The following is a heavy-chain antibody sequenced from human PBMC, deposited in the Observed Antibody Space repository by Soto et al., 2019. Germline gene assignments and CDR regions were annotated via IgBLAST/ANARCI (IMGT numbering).Heavy chain of an antibody. CDR2: IYYSGST. CDR3: ARHYCSSTSCHRESFDY. CDR1: GGSISSSSYY. Sequence: SETLSLTCTVSGGSISSSSYYWGWIRQPPGKGLEWIGSIYYSGSTYYNPSLRSRVTISVDTSKNQFSLKLSSVTAADTVVYYCARHYCSSTSCHRESFDYWGQGTLVTVST. D-gene: IGHD2-2*01. J-gene: IGHJ4*02. V-gene: IGHV4-39*01.